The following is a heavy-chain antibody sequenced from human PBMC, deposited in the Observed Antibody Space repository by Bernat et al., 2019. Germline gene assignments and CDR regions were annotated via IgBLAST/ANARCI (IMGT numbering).Heavy chain of an antibody. CDR3: AKDRGPYGSGSDAFDI. CDR2: ISGSGGST. D-gene: IGHD3-10*01. J-gene: IGHJ3*02. CDR1: GFTFSSYA. V-gene: IGHV3-23*01. Sequence: EVQLLESGGGLVQPGGSLRLSCAASGFTFSSYAMSWVRQAPGKGLEWVSAISGSGGSTYYADSVKGRFTISRDNSKNTLYLQMNSLRAEDTAVYYCAKDRGPYGSGSDAFDIWGQGTMVTVSS.